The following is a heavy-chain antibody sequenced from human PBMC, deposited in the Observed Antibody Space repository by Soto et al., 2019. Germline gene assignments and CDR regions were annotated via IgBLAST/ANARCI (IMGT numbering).Heavy chain of an antibody. CDR2: ISYDGSNR. CDR3: AKDEVRDGYSY. CDR1: GFTFSSYG. D-gene: IGHD4-4*01. V-gene: IGHV3-30*18. Sequence: GGSLRLSCAASGFTFSSYGMHWVRQAPGKGLEWVAVISYDGSNRYYADSVKCRFTISRDNSKNTLYLQMNSLRAEVTAVYYCAKDEVRDGYSYWGQGTLVTVSS. J-gene: IGHJ4*02.